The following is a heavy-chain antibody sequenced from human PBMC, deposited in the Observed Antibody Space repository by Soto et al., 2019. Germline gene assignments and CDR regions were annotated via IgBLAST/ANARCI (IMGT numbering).Heavy chain of an antibody. CDR2: IDYSGNI. D-gene: IGHD1-26*01. CDR1: GGSITSSGSA. J-gene: IGHJ4*02. V-gene: IGHV4-39*01. Sequence: SETLSLTCNASGGSITSSGSAWGWIRQSPGKGLEWIGTIDYSGNINYIPSLKSRVTISVDTSKNQFSLKLSSVTAADTAVYYCARGFKVGKPLHSWGQGTLVTASS. CDR3: ARGFKVGKPLHS.